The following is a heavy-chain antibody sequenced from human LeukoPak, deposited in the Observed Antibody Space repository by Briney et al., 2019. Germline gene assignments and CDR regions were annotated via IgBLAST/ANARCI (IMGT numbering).Heavy chain of an antibody. CDR3: ARDPSRDGYDGGFDY. D-gene: IGHD5-24*01. CDR1: GGSIGSSSYY. Sequence: SETLSLTCTVSGGSIGSSSYYWGWIRQPPGKGLEWIGSMSYSGNTYYNPSLKSRVTISVDTSKNQFSLKLSSVTAADTAVYYCARDPSRDGYDGGFDYWGQGTLVTVSS. CDR2: MSYSGNT. V-gene: IGHV4-39*02. J-gene: IGHJ4*02.